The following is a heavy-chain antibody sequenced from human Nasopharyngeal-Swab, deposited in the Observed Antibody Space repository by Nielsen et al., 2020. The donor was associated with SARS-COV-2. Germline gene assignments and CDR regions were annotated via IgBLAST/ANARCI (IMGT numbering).Heavy chain of an antibody. J-gene: IGHJ6*03. Sequence: SETLSLTCTVSGGSVSSGSYYWSWIRQPPGKGLEWIGYIYYSGSTNYNPSLKSRVTISVDTSKNQFSLKLSSVTAADTAVYYCARDHVGYCSGGSCSTGYYYCYYMDVWGKGTTVTVSS. CDR2: IYYSGST. CDR1: GGSVSSGSYY. D-gene: IGHD2-15*01. V-gene: IGHV4-61*01. CDR3: ARDHVGYCSGGSCSTGYYYCYYMDV.